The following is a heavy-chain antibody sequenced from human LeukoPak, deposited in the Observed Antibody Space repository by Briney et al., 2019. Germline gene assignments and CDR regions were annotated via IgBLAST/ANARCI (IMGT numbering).Heavy chain of an antibody. D-gene: IGHD3-10*01. Sequence: SETLSLTCAVYGGSFSGYYWSWIRQPPGKGLGWIGEINHSGSTNYNPSLKSRVTISVDTSKNQFSLKLSSVTAADTAVYYCARGPLLLWFGESLYYFDYWGQGTLVTVSS. V-gene: IGHV4-34*01. CDR2: INHSGST. CDR3: ARGPLLLWFGESLYYFDY. J-gene: IGHJ4*02. CDR1: GGSFSGYY.